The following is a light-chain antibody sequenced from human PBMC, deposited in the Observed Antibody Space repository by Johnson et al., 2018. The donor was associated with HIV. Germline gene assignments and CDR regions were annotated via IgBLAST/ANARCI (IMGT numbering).Light chain of an antibody. CDR3: GTWDSSLSAGV. CDR2: ENN. CDR1: SSNIGNNY. Sequence: QSVLTQPPSVSAAPGQKVTISCSGSSSNIGNNYVSWYRHFPGTAPKLLIYENNKRPSGIPDRFSASKSGTSATLGITGLQTGDEADYYCGTWDSSLSAGVFGTGTKVTVL. V-gene: IGLV1-51*02. J-gene: IGLJ1*01.